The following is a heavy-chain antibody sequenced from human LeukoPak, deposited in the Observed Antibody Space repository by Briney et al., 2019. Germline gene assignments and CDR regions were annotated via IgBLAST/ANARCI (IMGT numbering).Heavy chain of an antibody. CDR3: ARRPVYNAFDI. V-gene: IGHV1-18*01. Sequence: ASVKVSCKASGYTFTSYGINWVRQAPGQGLEWMGWISAYNGNTNYVQKLQGRVTMTTGTSTSTACMELRSLRSDDTAVYYCARRPVYNAFDIWGQGTMVTVSS. CDR1: GYTFTSYG. CDR2: ISAYNGNT. J-gene: IGHJ3*02. D-gene: IGHD3-10*01.